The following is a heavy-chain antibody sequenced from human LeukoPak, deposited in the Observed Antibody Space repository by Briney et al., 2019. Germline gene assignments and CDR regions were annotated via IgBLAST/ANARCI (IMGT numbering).Heavy chain of an antibody. J-gene: IGHJ6*03. CDR2: INSNSGGT. Sequence: ASVKVSCKASGYTFSDYHIHWLRQAPGQGLEWLGWINSNSGGTHYAQKFQGRVTMTRDPSITTAYMELSRLQSDDTSVYYCAKALQSSYDYDTSGYYFVGYFFYMDVWGKGTTVTVSS. CDR3: AKALQSSYDYDTSGYYFVGYFFYMDV. D-gene: IGHD3-22*01. CDR1: GYTFSDYH. V-gene: IGHV1-2*02.